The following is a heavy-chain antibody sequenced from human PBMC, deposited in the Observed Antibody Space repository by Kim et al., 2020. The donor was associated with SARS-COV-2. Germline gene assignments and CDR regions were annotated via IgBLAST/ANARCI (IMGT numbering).Heavy chain of an antibody. J-gene: IGHJ4*02. CDR2: ISSSGSHL. CDR3: VRDFGSGTFDY. V-gene: IGHV3-21*06. CDR1: GFTFSTYS. D-gene: IGHD2-15*01. Sequence: GGSLRLSCAASGFTFSTYSMTWVRQAPGKGLEWVSYISSSGSHLEDANSVKGRFTISRDNAKDSLYLQMNSLRAEDTAIYYCVRDFGSGTFDYWGQGTLVTVSS.